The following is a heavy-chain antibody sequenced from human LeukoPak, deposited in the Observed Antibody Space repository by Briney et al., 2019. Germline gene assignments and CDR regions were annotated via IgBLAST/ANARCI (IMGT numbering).Heavy chain of an antibody. V-gene: IGHV3-11*01. CDR3: ARWITGTGACCACDI. CDR2: ISGGATTI. J-gene: IGHJ3*02. Sequence: PGGSLRLSCAASGFTFSDYYMSWIRQAPGKGLEWVSFISGGATTIYYADSVKGRFTISRDNAKSSLYLQMNSLRAEDTAVYYGARWITGTGACCACDIWGQGTMVTVSS. D-gene: IGHD1-7*01. CDR1: GFTFSDYY.